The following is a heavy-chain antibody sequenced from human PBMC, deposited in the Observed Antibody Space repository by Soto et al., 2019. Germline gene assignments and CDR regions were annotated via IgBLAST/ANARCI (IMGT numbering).Heavy chain of an antibody. Sequence: QVQLVQSGAEVKKPGSSVKVSCKASGGTFSSYAISWVRQAPGQGLEWMGGIIPIFGTANYAQKFQGRVTITEDKSTSTAYMELSSLRSEDTAVYYCASDYDFWSGSPYYYYGMDVWGQGTTVTGSS. CDR1: GGTFSSYA. D-gene: IGHD3-3*01. CDR2: IIPIFGTA. CDR3: ASDYDFWSGSPYYYYGMDV. J-gene: IGHJ6*02. V-gene: IGHV1-69*06.